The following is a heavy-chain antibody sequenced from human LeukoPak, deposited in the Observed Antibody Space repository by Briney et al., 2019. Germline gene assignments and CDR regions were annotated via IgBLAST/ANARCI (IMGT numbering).Heavy chain of an antibody. Sequence: GGSLRLSCAASGFIFSDHYMSWIRQAPGKGLEWVSYISSSRSYTNYADSVKARFTISRDNAKNSLYLQMNSLRAEDTAVYHYARLTYYYDSSGYYLFDYWGQGTLVTVSS. CDR2: ISSSRSYT. V-gene: IGHV3-11*03. J-gene: IGHJ4*02. CDR3: ARLTYYYDSSGYYLFDY. D-gene: IGHD3-22*01. CDR1: GFIFSDHY.